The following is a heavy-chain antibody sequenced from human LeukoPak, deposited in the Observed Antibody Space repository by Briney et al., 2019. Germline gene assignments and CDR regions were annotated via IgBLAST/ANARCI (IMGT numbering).Heavy chain of an antibody. CDR1: AFTFSNYA. CDR2: VSGSGVST. Sequence: PGGSLRLSCAASAFTFSNYAMTWVRQGPGKGLEWVSGVSGSGVSTYYADSVKGRFTISRDNSKNTLYLQMNSLRAEDTAVYYCAKELVVVVVAATHRYFDYWGQGTLVTVSS. CDR3: AKELVVVVVAATHRYFDY. D-gene: IGHD2-15*01. V-gene: IGHV3-23*01. J-gene: IGHJ4*02.